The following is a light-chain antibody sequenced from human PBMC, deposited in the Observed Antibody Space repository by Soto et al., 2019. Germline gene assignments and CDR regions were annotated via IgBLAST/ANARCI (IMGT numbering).Light chain of an antibody. CDR2: DAS. V-gene: IGKV3-11*01. CDR3: QQRTDWPPAVT. J-gene: IGKJ5*01. CDR1: QSVSIY. Sequence: EIVLTQSPATLSLSPGERATLSCRASQSVSIYLAWYQHKPGQAPRLLIYDASNRATGIPARFSGSGSGTDFTLTISSLEPEDFAVYYCQQRTDWPPAVTFCQGTRLDIK.